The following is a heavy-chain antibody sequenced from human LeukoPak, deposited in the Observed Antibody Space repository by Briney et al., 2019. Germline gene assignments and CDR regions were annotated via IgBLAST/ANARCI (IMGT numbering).Heavy chain of an antibody. CDR1: GFTFSSYA. CDR3: AKPPGYSSGWYAFDY. J-gene: IGHJ4*02. D-gene: IGHD6-19*01. V-gene: IGHV3-23*01. Sequence: GGSLRLSCAASGFTFSSYAMSWVRQAPGKGLEWVSAISGSGGSTYYADSVKGRFTISRDNSKNALYLQMNSLRAEDTAVYYCAKPPGYSSGWYAFDYWGQGTLVTVSS. CDR2: ISGSGGST.